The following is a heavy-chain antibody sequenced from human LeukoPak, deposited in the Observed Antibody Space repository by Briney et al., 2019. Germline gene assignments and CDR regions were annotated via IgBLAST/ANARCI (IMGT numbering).Heavy chain of an antibody. CDR3: ARDVGSDIVVVPAAIRGSFDY. CDR1: GYTFTGYY. D-gene: IGHD2-2*01. Sequence: GASVRVSCKASGYTFTGYYMHWVRQAPGQGLEWMGWINPNSGGTNYAQKFQGRVTMTRDTSISTAYMELSRLRSDDTAVYYCARDVGSDIVVVPAAIRGSFDYWGQGTLVTVSS. V-gene: IGHV1-2*02. J-gene: IGHJ4*02. CDR2: INPNSGGT.